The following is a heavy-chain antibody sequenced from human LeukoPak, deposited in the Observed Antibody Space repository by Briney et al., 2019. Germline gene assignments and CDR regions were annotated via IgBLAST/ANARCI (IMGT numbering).Heavy chain of an antibody. CDR1: GGSISTYY. J-gene: IGHJ3*02. CDR2: IYYSGST. CDR3: ARDRGLDAFDI. V-gene: IGHV4-59*01. D-gene: IGHD3-10*01. Sequence: SETLSLTCTVSGGSISTYYWSWIRQPPGKGLEWIGYIYYSGSTNYNPSLKSRVTISVDTSKNQFSLKLSSVTAADTAVYYCARDRGLDAFDIWGQGTMVTVSS.